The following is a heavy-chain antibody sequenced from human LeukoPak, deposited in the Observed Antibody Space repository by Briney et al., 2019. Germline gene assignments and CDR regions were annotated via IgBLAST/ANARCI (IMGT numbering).Heavy chain of an antibody. CDR2: IWYDGSKT. Sequence: GGSLRLSCAASGFIFRRNGMHWVRQVPGKGLEWVALIWYDGSKTYYADSVKGRFTISRDNSKNTLYLQMNSLRAEDTAVYYCAKPPGGESWDSGHAFDIWGQGTMVTVSS. CDR3: AKPPGGESWDSGHAFDI. CDR1: GFIFRRNG. D-gene: IGHD3-10*01. J-gene: IGHJ3*02. V-gene: IGHV3-30*02.